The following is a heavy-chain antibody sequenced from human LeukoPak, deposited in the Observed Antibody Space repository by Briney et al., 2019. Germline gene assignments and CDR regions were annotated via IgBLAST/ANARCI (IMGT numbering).Heavy chain of an antibody. D-gene: IGHD3-22*01. CDR1: GGSLSSYY. Sequence: SETLSLTCTVSGGSLSSYYWSWIRQPPGKGLEWIGNIYDSGSTNYNPSLKSRFTISVDTSKNQCSLKLSSVTAADTAVYYCARQSISGSSLSYFDYWGQGTLVNVSS. CDR3: ARQSISGSSLSYFDY. J-gene: IGHJ4*02. V-gene: IGHV4-59*01. CDR2: IYDSGST.